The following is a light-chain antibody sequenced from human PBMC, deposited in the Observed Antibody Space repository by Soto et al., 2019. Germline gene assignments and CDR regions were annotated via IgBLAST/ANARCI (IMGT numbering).Light chain of an antibody. Sequence: QSALTQPPSVSGAPGQRVTISCTWSSSNIGPNYDVHWYQQLPGTAPKLLIYANTNRPSGVPDRFSASKSGTSASLAVTGLQAEDEADYYCQSNDNSLSGAVFGGGTKLTVL. CDR3: QSNDNSLSGAV. J-gene: IGLJ2*01. V-gene: IGLV1-40*01. CDR2: ANT. CDR1: SSNIGPNYD.